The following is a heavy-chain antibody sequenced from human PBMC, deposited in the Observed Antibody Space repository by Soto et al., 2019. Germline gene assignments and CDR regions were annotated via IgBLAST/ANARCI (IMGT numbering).Heavy chain of an antibody. D-gene: IGHD3-3*01. Sequence: SVKVSCKASGYTFTSYTMHWVRQAPVQRLEWMGWLNAVNGNTKYSQKFQGRVIITRDTSASTAYMELRSLRSEETAVYFCARQGEYYDFWSSYYDYWGQGTLVTVSS. CDR2: LNAVNGNT. CDR1: GYTFTSYT. V-gene: IGHV1-3*01. CDR3: ARQGEYYDFWSSYYDY. J-gene: IGHJ4*02.